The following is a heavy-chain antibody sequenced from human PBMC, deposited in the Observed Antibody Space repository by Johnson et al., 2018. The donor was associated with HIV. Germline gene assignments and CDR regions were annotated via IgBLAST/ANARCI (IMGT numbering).Heavy chain of an antibody. CDR1: GFTFSTYG. CDR3: AREGLQDPAWDAFDI. V-gene: IGHV3-30*02. CDR2: IRYDGSEK. Sequence: VQLVESGGGVVQPGGSLRLSCAASGFTFSTYGMHWVRQAPVKGLAGVAFIRYDGSEKYYVDCVKGRFTISRDTAKNSLYLQMNSLRAEDTAVYYCAREGLQDPAWDAFDIWGQGTMVTASS. J-gene: IGHJ3*02.